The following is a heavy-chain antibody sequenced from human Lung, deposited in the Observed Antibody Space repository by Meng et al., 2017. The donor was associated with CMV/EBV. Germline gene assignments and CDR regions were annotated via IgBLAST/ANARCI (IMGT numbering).Heavy chain of an antibody. J-gene: IGHJ1*01. V-gene: IGHV4-4*07. D-gene: IGHD5-24*01. CDR1: GGSISIDS. CDR2: IYTSGST. Sequence: QVELQAAGPGLVKPSATLSLTCTVSGGSISIDSWGWIRQPAGKGLEWIGRIYTSGSTNYTPSLKSRVTMSVDTYKNQFSLKLSSVTAADTAVYYCARGSRDEAFQHWGQGTLVTVSS. CDR3: ARGSRDEAFQH.